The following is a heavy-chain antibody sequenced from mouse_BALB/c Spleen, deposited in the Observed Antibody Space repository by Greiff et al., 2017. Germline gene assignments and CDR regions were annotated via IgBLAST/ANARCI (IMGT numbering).Heavy chain of an antibody. CDR2: ISNLAYSI. V-gene: IGHV5-15*02. CDR3: ARGWLRGAMDY. J-gene: IGHJ4*01. D-gene: IGHD2-2*01. Sequence: EVNVVESGGGLVQPGGSRKLSCAASGFTFSDYGMAWVRQAPGKGPEWVAFISNLAYSIYYADTVTGRFTISRENAKNTLYLEMSSLRSEDTAMYYCARGWLRGAMDYWGQGTSVTVSS. CDR1: GFTFSDYG.